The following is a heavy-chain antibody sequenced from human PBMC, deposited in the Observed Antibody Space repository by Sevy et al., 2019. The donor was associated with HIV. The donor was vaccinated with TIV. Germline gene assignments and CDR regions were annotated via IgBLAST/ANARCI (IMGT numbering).Heavy chain of an antibody. V-gene: IGHV3-23*01. CDR1: GFIFSNYP. CDR3: AKRYCSTITCYDDDFWNPYYYYGLDV. D-gene: IGHD2-2*01. Sequence: GGSLRLSCAASGFIFSNYPMSWVRHSPGKGLEWVSDISAGSTTTYYADSVEGRFTISRDNSKNTVLLEMNSLGREDTTIYYSAKRYCSTITCYDDDFWNPYYYYGLDVWGQGISVTVSS. CDR2: ISAGSTTT. J-gene: IGHJ6*02.